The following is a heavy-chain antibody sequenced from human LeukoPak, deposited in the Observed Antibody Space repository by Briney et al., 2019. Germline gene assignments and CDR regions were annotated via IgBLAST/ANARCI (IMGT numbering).Heavy chain of an antibody. J-gene: IGHJ3*02. Sequence: ASVKVSCKASGYTFTSYFLHWVRQAPGQGLEWLGIINPSGGSTTYAQKFQGRVTMTRDTSTSTVYMELSGLRSEDTAVYYCARVRVQWLSDAFDIWGQGTMVTVSS. D-gene: IGHD3-22*01. CDR1: GYTFTSYF. CDR2: INPSGGST. V-gene: IGHV1-46*01. CDR3: ARVRVQWLSDAFDI.